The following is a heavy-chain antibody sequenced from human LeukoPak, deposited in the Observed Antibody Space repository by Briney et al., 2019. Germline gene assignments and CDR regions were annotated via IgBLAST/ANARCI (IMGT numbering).Heavy chain of an antibody. V-gene: IGHV1-3*01. Sequence: ASVKVSCKASGYTFTSYAIHWVRQAPGQRLEWMGWISAGNGNTKYSQNFQGRVTFISNTSATTAFMELSSLRSEDAAVYYCARGYGDYRTILTVHNTDFDYWGQGTLVTVSS. CDR3: ARGYGDYRTILTVHNTDFDY. J-gene: IGHJ4*02. CDR2: ISAGNGNT. CDR1: GYTFTSYA. D-gene: IGHD4-17*01.